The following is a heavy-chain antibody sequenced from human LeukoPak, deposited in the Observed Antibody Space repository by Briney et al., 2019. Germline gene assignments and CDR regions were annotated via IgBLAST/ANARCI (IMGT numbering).Heavy chain of an antibody. CDR1: GFTVSSNY. CDR2: IYSGGST. V-gene: IGHV3-66*01. J-gene: IGHJ5*02. D-gene: IGHD3-22*01. CDR3: ARDYYDSSGNYYVA. Sequence: GGSLRLSCAVSGFTVSSNYMSWVRQAPGKGLEWVSVIYSGGSTYYADSVKGRFTISRDNSENTLYLQMDSLRAEDTAVYSCARDYYDSSGNYYVAWGQGTLVTVSS.